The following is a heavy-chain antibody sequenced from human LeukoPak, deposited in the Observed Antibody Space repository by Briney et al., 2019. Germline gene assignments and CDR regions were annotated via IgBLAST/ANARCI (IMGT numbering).Heavy chain of an antibody. Sequence: SQTLSLTCTVSGGSISSGGYYWSWIRQHPGKGLEWIGYIYYSGSTYYNPSLKSRVTISVDTSKNQFSLKLSSVTAADTAVYYCARLTRLRGYSGEPDYWGQGTLVTVSS. V-gene: IGHV4-31*03. CDR3: ARLTRLRGYSGEPDY. CDR1: GGSISSGGYY. CDR2: IYYSGST. D-gene: IGHD5-12*01. J-gene: IGHJ4*02.